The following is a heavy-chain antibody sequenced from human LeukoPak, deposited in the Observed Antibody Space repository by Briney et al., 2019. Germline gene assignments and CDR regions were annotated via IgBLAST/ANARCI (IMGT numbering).Heavy chain of an antibody. Sequence: SVKVSCKASGGTFSSYTISWVRQAPGQGLEWMGRIIPILGIANYAQKFQGRVTITADKSTSTAYMELSSLRSEDTAVCYCAREWFGELAYYYGMDVWGQGTTVTVSS. CDR3: AREWFGELAYYYGMDV. J-gene: IGHJ6*02. CDR2: IIPILGIA. CDR1: GGTFSSYT. V-gene: IGHV1-69*04. D-gene: IGHD3-10*01.